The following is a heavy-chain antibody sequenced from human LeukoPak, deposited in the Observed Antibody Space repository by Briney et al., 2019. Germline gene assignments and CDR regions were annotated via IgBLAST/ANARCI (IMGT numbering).Heavy chain of an antibody. V-gene: IGHV4-34*01. CDR2: INHSGSS. D-gene: IGHD6-19*01. J-gene: IGHJ4*02. CDR3: ARRIAVAGTYYFDN. Sequence: PSETLSLTCAVYGGSFSGYYWSWNRQPPGKGLEWIGEINHSGSSNYNPSLKSRVTISVDTSKKQFSLRLSSVTAADTAVYYCARRIAVAGTYYFDNWGQGTLVTGSS. CDR1: GGSFSGYY.